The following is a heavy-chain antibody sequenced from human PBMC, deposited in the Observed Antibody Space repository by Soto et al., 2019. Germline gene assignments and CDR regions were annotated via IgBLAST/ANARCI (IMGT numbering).Heavy chain of an antibody. V-gene: IGHV1-69*01. J-gene: IGHJ6*02. CDR3: ARGGSRAIFGVVIPYYYYYGMDV. CDR2: IIPIFGTA. D-gene: IGHD3-3*01. Sequence: QVQLVQSGAEVKKPGSSVKVSCKASGGTFSSYAISWVRQAPGQGLEWMGGIIPIFGTANYAQKFQGRVTITADESTSIAYMELSSLRSEDTAVYYCARGGSRAIFGVVIPYYYYYGMDVWGQGTTVTVSS. CDR1: GGTFSSYA.